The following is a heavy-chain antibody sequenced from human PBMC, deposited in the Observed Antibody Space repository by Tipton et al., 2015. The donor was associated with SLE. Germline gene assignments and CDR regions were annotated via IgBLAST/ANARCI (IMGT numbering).Heavy chain of an antibody. CDR2: VSYSGST. CDR1: GGSINVYY. V-gene: IGHV4-59*01. CDR3: ARDGRGYCDNSGCSEYHWFDP. D-gene: IGHD2-15*01. Sequence: TLSLTCSVSGGSINVYYWSWVRQPPGKGLEWIGYVSYSGSTNYNPSLQSRVTISLDTSRTQFSLKLSSVTAADTAVYYCARDGRGYCDNSGCSEYHWFDPWGQGTLVTVSS. J-gene: IGHJ5*02.